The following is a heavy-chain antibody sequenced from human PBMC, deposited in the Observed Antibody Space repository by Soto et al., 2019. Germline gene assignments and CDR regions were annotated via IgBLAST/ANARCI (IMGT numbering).Heavy chain of an antibody. CDR2: IDAGGGST. D-gene: IGHD6-25*01. Sequence: EVQLLESGGGLVQPGGSLRLSCTASGFTFSNLAITWVRQAPGKGLEWVSTIDAGGGSTNSADSVKGRFTISRDNSKNTLYLQMNSLRAEDTAVYYCAILNAASGSYCCQGSLITVSS. CDR3: AILNAASGSY. J-gene: IGHJ4*02. CDR1: GFTFSNLA. V-gene: IGHV3-23*01.